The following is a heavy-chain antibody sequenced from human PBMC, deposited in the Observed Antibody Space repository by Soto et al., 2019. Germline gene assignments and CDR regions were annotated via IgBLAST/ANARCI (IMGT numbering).Heavy chain of an antibody. V-gene: IGHV1-46*01. Sequence: ASVKVSCKASGYTFTSYYMHWVRQAPGQGLEWMGIINPSGGSTSYAQKFQGRVTMTRDTSTSTVYMELSSLRSEDTAVYYCARDSEPLRYFDWLTAGYYYGMDVWGQGTTVTGSS. CDR1: GYTFTSYY. J-gene: IGHJ6*02. D-gene: IGHD3-9*01. CDR2: INPSGGST. CDR3: ARDSEPLRYFDWLTAGYYYGMDV.